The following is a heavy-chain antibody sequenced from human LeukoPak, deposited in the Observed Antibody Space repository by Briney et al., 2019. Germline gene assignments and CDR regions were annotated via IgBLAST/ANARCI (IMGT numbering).Heavy chain of an antibody. V-gene: IGHV3-74*01. CDR2: INSDGSST. CDR1: GFTFSSYW. CDR3: ARDYYGSGSYYPGTFDY. D-gene: IGHD3-10*01. Sequence: GGSLRLSCAASGFTFSSYWMHWVRQAPGKGLVWVSRINSDGSSTSYADSVKGRFTISRDNAKNTLYLQMNSLRAEDTAVYYCARDYYGSGSYYPGTFDYWGQGTLVTVSS. J-gene: IGHJ4*02.